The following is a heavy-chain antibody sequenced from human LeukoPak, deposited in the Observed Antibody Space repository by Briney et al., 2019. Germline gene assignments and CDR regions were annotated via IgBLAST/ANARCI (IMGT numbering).Heavy chain of an antibody. CDR1: GGSFSGYY. CDR2: INHSGST. V-gene: IGHV4-34*01. J-gene: IGHJ4*02. Sequence: PSETLSLXCAVYGGSFSGYYWSWIRPPPGKGLEWIGEINHSGSTNYNPSLKSRVTISVDTSKNQFSLKPSSVTAADTAVYYCARGRGWTGYYFDYWGQGTLVTVSS. CDR3: ARGRGWTGYYFDY. D-gene: IGHD2-15*01.